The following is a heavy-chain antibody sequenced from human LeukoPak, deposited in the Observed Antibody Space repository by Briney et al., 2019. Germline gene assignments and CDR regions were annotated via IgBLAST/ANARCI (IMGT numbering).Heavy chain of an antibody. CDR1: GYTFTGYY. Sequence: GASVKVSCKASGYTFTGYYMHWLRQAPGQGLEWMGWINPNSGGTNYAQKFQGRVTMTRDTSISTAYMELSRLSSDDTAVYYCARGPLTQYYYTDVWGKGTTVTVSS. J-gene: IGHJ6*03. V-gene: IGHV1-2*02. CDR3: ARGPLTQYYYTDV. CDR2: INPNSGGT.